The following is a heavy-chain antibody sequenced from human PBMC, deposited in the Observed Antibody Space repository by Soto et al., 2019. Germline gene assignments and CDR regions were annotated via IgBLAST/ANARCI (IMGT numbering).Heavy chain of an antibody. Sequence: QVQLVQSGAEVKKPGALVKVSCKASGYTFTSYAMHWVRQAPGQRLEWMGWINAGNGNTKYSQKFQGRVTITRDTSASTAYMELSSLRSEDTAVYYCARDSYGYAGGLLDIWGQGTMVTVSS. CDR3: ARDSYGYAGGLLDI. V-gene: IGHV1-3*01. CDR1: GYTFTSYA. J-gene: IGHJ3*02. D-gene: IGHD5-18*01. CDR2: INAGNGNT.